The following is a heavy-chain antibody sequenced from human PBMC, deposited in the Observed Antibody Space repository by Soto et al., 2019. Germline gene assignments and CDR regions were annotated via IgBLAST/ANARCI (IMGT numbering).Heavy chain of an antibody. D-gene: IGHD3-9*01. Sequence: GGSLRLSCAASGFTFDDYAMHWVRQAPGKGLEWVSGISWNSGSIGYADSVKGRFTISGDNAKNSLYLQMNSLRDEDTAVYYCAKDRHPDGIWTFDSWGPGTLVTVSS. CDR3: AKDRHPDGIWTFDS. CDR1: GFTFDDYA. V-gene: IGHV3-9*01. CDR2: ISWNSGSI. J-gene: IGHJ4*02.